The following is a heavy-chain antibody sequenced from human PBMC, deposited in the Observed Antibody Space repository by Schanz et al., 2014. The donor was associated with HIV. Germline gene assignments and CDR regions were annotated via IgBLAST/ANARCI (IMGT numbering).Heavy chain of an antibody. CDR1: GFIFSTYA. J-gene: IGHJ4*02. V-gene: IGHV3-30-3*01. D-gene: IGHD6-19*01. Sequence: QVQLVESGGCVVQPGRSLRLSCAASGFIFSTYAMHWVRQAPGEGLEWVAIVSYDGSNEYYADSVRGRFTASRDNSKNTLYLQMNNLRVEDTAVYYCARGPYSSGWAGFDYWGQGTLVTVSS. CDR2: VSYDGSNE. CDR3: ARGPYSSGWAGFDY.